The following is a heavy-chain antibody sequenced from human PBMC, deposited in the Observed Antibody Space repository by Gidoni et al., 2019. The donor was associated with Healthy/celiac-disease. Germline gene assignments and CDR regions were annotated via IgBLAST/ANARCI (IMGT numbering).Heavy chain of an antibody. CDR2: IIPIFGTA. D-gene: IGHD1-26*01. V-gene: IGHV1-69*01. J-gene: IGHJ6*02. CDR3: ARWELLGDYYYYGMDV. Sequence: VNVSCNASGGTFSSYAISWVRQAPGQGLEWMGGIIPIFGTANYAQKFQGRVTITADESTSTAYMELSSLRSEDTAVYYCARWELLGDYYYYGMDVWGQGTTVTVSS. CDR1: GGTFSSYA.